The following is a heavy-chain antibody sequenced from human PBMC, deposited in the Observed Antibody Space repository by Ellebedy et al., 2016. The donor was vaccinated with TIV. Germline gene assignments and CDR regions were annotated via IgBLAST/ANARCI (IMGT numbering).Heavy chain of an antibody. Sequence: LSLTCVASGFTFSNYWMHWVRQAPGKGLVWVSRINTDGSSTTSVDSVKGRFTISRDNSKNTLYLQMNSLRAEDTAVYYCAKDSDPLWFGELHSFDYWGQGTLVTVSS. CDR3: AKDSDPLWFGELHSFDY. D-gene: IGHD3-10*01. J-gene: IGHJ4*02. CDR2: INTDGSST. CDR1: GFTFSNYW. V-gene: IGHV3-74*01.